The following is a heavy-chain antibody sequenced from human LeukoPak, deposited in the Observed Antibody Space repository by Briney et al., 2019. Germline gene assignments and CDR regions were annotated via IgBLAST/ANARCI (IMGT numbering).Heavy chain of an antibody. J-gene: IGHJ5*02. CDR2: INPNSGGT. CDR3: ARDGEGYYDFWSGYSNWFDP. CDR1: GYTFSNYA. D-gene: IGHD3-3*01. V-gene: IGHV1-2*06. Sequence: ASVKVSCKASGYTFSNYAVHWVRQAPGQGLEWMGRINPNSGGTNYAQKFQGRVTMTRDTSISTAYMELSRLRSDDTAVYYCARDGEGYYDFWSGYSNWFDPWGQGTLVTVSS.